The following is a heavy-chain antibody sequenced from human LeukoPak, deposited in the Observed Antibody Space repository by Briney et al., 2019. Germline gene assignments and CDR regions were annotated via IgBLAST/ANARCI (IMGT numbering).Heavy chain of an antibody. CDR2: ISSSSSYI. J-gene: IGHJ6*03. CDR1: GLTFSNYS. Sequence: GGSLRLSCAASGLTFSNYSMNWVRQAPGKGLEWASSISSSSSYIYYADSVKGRFTISRDNAKNSLYLQMNSLRAEDTAVYYCAREMWGLYYMDVWGKGTTVTVSS. CDR3: AREMWGLYYMDV. V-gene: IGHV3-21*01. D-gene: IGHD7-27*01.